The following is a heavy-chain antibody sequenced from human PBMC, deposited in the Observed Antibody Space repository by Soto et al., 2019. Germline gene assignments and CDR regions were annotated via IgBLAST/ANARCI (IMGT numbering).Heavy chain of an antibody. J-gene: IGHJ6*02. CDR2: IYPDDSNI. CDR1: GYSFTTYW. CDR3: ARRRRNLYGMAV. Sequence: GESLKISCKGFGYSFTTYWIGWVRQLPGKGLEWMGIIYPDDSNIRYSPSFEGQVTISADKSITTAYLQWSSLKASDTGIYYCARRRRNLYGMAVWGQGTAVPVSS. V-gene: IGHV5-51*01.